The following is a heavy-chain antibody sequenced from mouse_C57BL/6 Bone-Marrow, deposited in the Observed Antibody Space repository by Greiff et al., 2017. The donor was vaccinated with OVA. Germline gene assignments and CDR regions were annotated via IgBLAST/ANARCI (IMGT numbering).Heavy chain of an antibody. V-gene: IGHV5-12*01. CDR2: ISNGGGST. CDR1: GFTFSDYY. D-gene: IGHD2-4*01. CDR3: ARQNYDYDGGYAMDY. Sequence: EVQVVESGGGLVQPGGSLKLSCAASGFTFSDYYMYWVRQTPEKRLEWVAYISNGGGSTYYPDTVKGRFTISRDNAKNTLYLQMSRLKSEDTAMYYCARQNYDYDGGYAMDYWGQGTSVTVSS. J-gene: IGHJ4*01.